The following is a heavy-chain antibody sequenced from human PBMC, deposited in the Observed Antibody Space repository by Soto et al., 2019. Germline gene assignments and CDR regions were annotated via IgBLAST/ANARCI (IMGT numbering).Heavy chain of an antibody. J-gene: IGHJ6*02. CDR1: GGSVSRGVFS. Sequence: QLKLQESGSGVVKPSQTLSLTCAVSGGSVSRGVFSWNWIRQPPGQGLEWIGYISHGGSPHYTPSLRGRVSISVDRYTNVISLNLTSMTPADTAVYFCARGHYDYAMDVWGQGNTVTVSS. CDR3: ARGHYDYAMDV. V-gene: IGHV4-30-2*01. CDR2: ISHGGSP.